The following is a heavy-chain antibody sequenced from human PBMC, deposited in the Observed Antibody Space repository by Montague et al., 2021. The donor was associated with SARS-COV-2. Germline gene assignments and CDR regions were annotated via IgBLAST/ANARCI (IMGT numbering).Heavy chain of an antibody. J-gene: IGHJ3*01. CDR2: INHSGTA. CDR1: GGSFSVYY. D-gene: IGHD2-2*01. V-gene: IGHV4-34*01. CDR3: AKEREVVRAARTLVAFDL. Sequence: SETLSLTCAVYGGSFSVYYWSWLRQSPRGGLEWIAEINHSGTANYNPSLKSRVSISVGTSKNQFTLKLTSVTAADTAMYYCAKEREVVRAARTLVAFDLWGQGTMVTVSS.